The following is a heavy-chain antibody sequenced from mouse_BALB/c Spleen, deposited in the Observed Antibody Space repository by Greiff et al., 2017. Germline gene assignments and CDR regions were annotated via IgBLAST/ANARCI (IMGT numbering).Heavy chain of an antibody. CDR1: GYTFTSYW. CDR2: INPSTGYT. CDR3: ARDLYYGRDY. V-gene: IGHV1-7*01. J-gene: IGHJ4*01. Sequence: QVHVKQSGAELAKPGASVKMSCKASGYTFTSYWMHWVKQRPGQGLEWIGYINPSTGYTEYNQKFKDKATLTADKSSSTAYMQLSSLTSEDSAVYYCARDLYYGRDYWGQGTSVTVSS.